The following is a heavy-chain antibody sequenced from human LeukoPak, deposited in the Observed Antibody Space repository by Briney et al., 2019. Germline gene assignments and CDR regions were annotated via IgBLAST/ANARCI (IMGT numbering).Heavy chain of an antibody. J-gene: IGHJ4*02. Sequence: GGSLRLSCAASGFAVSSNFMTWVRQAPGKGLEWVSVISSGGTTYYADSVKGRFTISRHISKNTVYLQMNSLRAEDTAVYYCARDRSYGDFAWGYWGQGTLVTVSS. CDR2: ISSGGTT. CDR1: GFAVSSNF. V-gene: IGHV3-53*04. CDR3: ARDRSYGDFAWGY. D-gene: IGHD4-17*01.